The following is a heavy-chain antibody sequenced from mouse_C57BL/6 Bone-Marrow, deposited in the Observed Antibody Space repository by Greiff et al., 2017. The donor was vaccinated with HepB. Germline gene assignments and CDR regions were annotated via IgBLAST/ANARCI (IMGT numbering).Heavy chain of an antibody. CDR1: GFNIKDDY. V-gene: IGHV14-4*01. Sequence: EVHLVESGAELVRPGASVKLSCTASGFNIKDDYMHWVKQRPEQGLEWIGWIDPENGDTEYASKFQGKATITADTSSNTAYLQLSSLTSEDTAVYYCTTEVSYAMDYWGQGTSVTVSS. J-gene: IGHJ4*01. CDR3: TTEVSYAMDY. CDR2: IDPENGDT.